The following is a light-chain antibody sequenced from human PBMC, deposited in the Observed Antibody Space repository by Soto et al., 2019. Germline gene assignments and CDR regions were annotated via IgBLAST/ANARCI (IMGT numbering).Light chain of an antibody. CDR2: KAS. V-gene: IGKV1-5*03. CDR1: QSITDW. Sequence: DIQMTQSPSTLSASVGDRVTITCRASQSITDWLAWYQQKPGKAPKFLIYKASNLEGGVPSRFSGSGSGTEFTLTISSVQPDDFATYYCQYWYAYSWTFGQGTKVEIK. CDR3: QYWYAYSWT. J-gene: IGKJ1*01.